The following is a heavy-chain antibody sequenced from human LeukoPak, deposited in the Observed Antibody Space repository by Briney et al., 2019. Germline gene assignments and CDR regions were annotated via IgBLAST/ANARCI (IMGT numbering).Heavy chain of an antibody. CDR1: GYIFTSYW. Sequence: GESLKISCKGSGYIFTSYWIGWVRQVPGKGLECMGIIYPGDSDTRYSPSFQGQVTISADRSISTAYLQCTTLKASDTAMYYCARHETGPYFDYWGQGTLVTVFS. D-gene: IGHD1-1*01. V-gene: IGHV5-51*01. CDR2: IYPGDSDT. CDR3: ARHETGPYFDY. J-gene: IGHJ4*02.